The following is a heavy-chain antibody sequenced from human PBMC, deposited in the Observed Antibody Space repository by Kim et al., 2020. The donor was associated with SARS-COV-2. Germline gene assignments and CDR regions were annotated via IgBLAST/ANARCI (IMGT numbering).Heavy chain of an antibody. V-gene: IGHV3-74*01. J-gene: IGHJ4*02. CDR1: GITFSGYW. CDR3: TRDLVS. Sequence: GGSLRLSCAASGITFSGYWMHWVRLAPGKGLEWVSRINSDGSTTTYADSVKGRFTISRDNAKNTLYLQMNSLRAEDTAVYYCTRDLVSRGQGILVTVSS. D-gene: IGHD2-8*02. CDR2: INSDGSTT.